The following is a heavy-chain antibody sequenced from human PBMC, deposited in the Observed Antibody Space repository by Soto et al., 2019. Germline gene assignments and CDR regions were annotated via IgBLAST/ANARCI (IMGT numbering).Heavy chain of an antibody. CDR3: ARALDTAGLDYYYSGMDV. Sequence: SVKVSGKAAGGTVSGYAIGCVRQAPGQGLEWMGGIIPIFGTANYAQKFQGRVTITADESTSTAYMELSSLRSEDTAVYYCARALDTAGLDYYYSGMDVWGQGTTVAVSS. CDR2: IIPIFGTA. J-gene: IGHJ6*02. V-gene: IGHV1-69*13. D-gene: IGHD5-18*01. CDR1: GGTVSGYA.